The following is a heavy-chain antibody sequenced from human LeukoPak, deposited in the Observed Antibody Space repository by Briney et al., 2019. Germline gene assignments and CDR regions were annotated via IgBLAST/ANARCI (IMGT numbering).Heavy chain of an antibody. J-gene: IGHJ1*01. D-gene: IGHD6-13*01. V-gene: IGHV3-11*04. Sequence: GGSLRLSCAASGFTFSDYYMSWIRQAPGKGLEWVSYISSSGSTIYYADSVKGRFSISRDNSKNTLYLQMNSLRLEDTAVYFCARPDHGSNWYTPFHQWGQGTLVTVSS. CDR3: ARPDHGSNWYTPFHQ. CDR1: GFTFSDYY. CDR2: ISSSGSTI.